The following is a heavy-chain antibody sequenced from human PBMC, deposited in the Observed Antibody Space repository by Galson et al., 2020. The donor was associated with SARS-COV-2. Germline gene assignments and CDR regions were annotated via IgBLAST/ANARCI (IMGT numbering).Heavy chain of an antibody. V-gene: IGHV4-31*11. CDR3: ARRLIAPIHWFDP. Sequence: ASETLSLTCAVSGDSISSTGYYWTWIRQHPGKGLEWIGSISYSGNTYYNPSLKSRVTISRDTSQNQFSLNLNSVTAADTAVYFCARRLIAPIHWFDPWGQGTLVTVSS. CDR1: GDSISSTGYY. D-gene: IGHD3-22*01. J-gene: IGHJ5*02. CDR2: ISYSGNT.